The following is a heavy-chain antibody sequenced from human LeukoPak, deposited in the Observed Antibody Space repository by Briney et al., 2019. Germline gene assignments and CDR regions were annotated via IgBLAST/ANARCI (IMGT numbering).Heavy chain of an antibody. Sequence: SETLSLTCTVSGGSISCYYWSWIRQPPGKGLEWIGYIYYSGSTNYNPSLKSRVTISVDTSKNQFSLKLSSVTAADTAVYYCARVERGEQYYFDYWGQGTLVTVSS. CDR2: IYYSGST. J-gene: IGHJ4*02. V-gene: IGHV4-59*01. CDR1: GGSISCYY. D-gene: IGHD1-1*01. CDR3: ARVERGEQYYFDY.